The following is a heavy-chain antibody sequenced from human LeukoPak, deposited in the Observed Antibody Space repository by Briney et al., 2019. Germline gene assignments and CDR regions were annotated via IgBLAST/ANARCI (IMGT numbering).Heavy chain of an antibody. V-gene: IGHV3-23*01. CDR1: GFTFSSYA. D-gene: IGHD1-26*01. Sequence: GGSLRLSCAASGFTFSSYAMSWVRQAPGKGLEWVSAISGSGGSTYYADSVKGRFTISRDNSKNTLYLQMNSLRAEDTAVYYCARGRRIVGAAGGYFDYWGQGTLVTVSS. CDR3: ARGRRIVGAAGGYFDY. CDR2: ISGSGGST. J-gene: IGHJ4*02.